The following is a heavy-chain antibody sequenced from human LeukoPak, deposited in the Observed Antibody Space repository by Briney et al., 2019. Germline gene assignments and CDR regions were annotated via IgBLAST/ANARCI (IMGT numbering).Heavy chain of an antibody. CDR2: IKQDGSEK. D-gene: IGHD3-10*02. CDR1: GFTFTTNW. CDR3: AELGITMIGGV. Sequence: GGSLRLSCAASGFTFTTNWMTWVRQAPGKGLEWVANIKQDGSEKYYVDSVKGRFTISRDNAKNSLYLQMNSLRAEDTAVYYCAELGITMIGGVWGKGTTVTISS. V-gene: IGHV3-7*01. J-gene: IGHJ6*04.